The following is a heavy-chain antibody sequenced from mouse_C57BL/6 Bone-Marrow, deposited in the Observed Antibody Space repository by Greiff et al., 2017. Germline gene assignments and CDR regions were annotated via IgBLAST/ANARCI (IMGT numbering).Heavy chain of an antibody. V-gene: IGHV5-4*01. CDR2: ISDGGSYT. CDR1: GFTFSSYA. CDR3: ARGRATVV. J-gene: IGHJ4*01. D-gene: IGHD1-1*01. Sequence: EVQLVESGGGLVKPGGSLNLSCAASGFTFSSYAMSWVRQTPEKRLEWVATISDGGSYTYYPDNVKGRYTISSDKAKNNLYLQMSHLKSEDTAMYYCARGRATVVGGQGTSVTVSS.